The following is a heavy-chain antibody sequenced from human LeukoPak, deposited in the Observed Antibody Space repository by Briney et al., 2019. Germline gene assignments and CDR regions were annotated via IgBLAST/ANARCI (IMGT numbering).Heavy chain of an antibody. CDR3: ARDRGYCSSTSCLLSSYYMDV. Sequence: GGSLRLSCAASGFTFSSYSMNWVRQAPGKGLEWVSSISSSSSYIYYADSVKGRFTISRDNAKNSLYLQMNSLRAEDTAVYCCARDRGYCSSTSCLLSSYYMDVWGKGTTVTVSS. V-gene: IGHV3-21*01. D-gene: IGHD2-2*01. J-gene: IGHJ6*03. CDR2: ISSSSSYI. CDR1: GFTFSSYS.